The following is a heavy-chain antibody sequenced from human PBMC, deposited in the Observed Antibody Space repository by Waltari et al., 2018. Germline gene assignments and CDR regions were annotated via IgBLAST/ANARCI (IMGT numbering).Heavy chain of an antibody. Sequence: EVQLVESGGGLVQPGGSLRLSCADSGFPFSSYRMNWVRQAPGKGLEWVSYISSSSSTIYYADSVKGRFTISRDNAKNSLYLQMNSLRAEDTAVYYCASLYYDILTGYYMDVWGKGTTVTVSS. V-gene: IGHV3-48*04. CDR1: GFPFSSYR. J-gene: IGHJ6*03. CDR3: ASLYYDILTGYYMDV. CDR2: ISSSSSTI. D-gene: IGHD3-9*01.